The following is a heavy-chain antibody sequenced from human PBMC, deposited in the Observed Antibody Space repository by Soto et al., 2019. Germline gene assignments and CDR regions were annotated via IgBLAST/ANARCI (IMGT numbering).Heavy chain of an antibody. CDR3: ARAPDYGDYAYWFDP. D-gene: IGHD4-17*01. Sequence: QVQLQESGPGLVKPSQTLSLTCTVSGGSISSGDYYWSWIRQPPGKGLEWIGYIYYSGSTYYNPSLKSRVTISVDTSKNHFSLKLSSVTAADTAVYYCARAPDYGDYAYWFDPWGQGTLVTVSS. V-gene: IGHV4-30-4*01. CDR2: IYYSGST. CDR1: GGSISSGDYY. J-gene: IGHJ5*02.